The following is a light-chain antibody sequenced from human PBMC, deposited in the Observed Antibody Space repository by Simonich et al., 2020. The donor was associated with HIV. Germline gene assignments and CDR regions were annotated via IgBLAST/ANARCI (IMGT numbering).Light chain of an antibody. CDR3: QQYYSTPFT. CDR2: WAS. Sequence: DIVMTQSPDSLAVSLCERATINCQSSQSVLYSYNNKNDLSWYQQKPGQPPKLLIYWASTRESGVPDRFSGSGSETDFTLTISSLQAEDVAVYYCQQYYSTPFTFGPGTKVDIK. J-gene: IGKJ3*01. V-gene: IGKV4-1*01. CDR1: QSVLYSYNNKND.